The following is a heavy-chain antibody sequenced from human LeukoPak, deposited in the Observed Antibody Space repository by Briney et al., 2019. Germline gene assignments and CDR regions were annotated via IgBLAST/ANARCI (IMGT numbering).Heavy chain of an antibody. V-gene: IGHV4-39*07. D-gene: IGHD3-22*01. Sequence: SETLSLTCTVSGGSISSSSYYWGWIRQPPGKGLEWIGSIYYSGSTYYNPSLKSRVTISVETSKNQFSLKLRSVTAADTAVYYCARVTGYMIEDYFDYWGQGTLVTVSS. CDR3: ARVTGYMIEDYFDY. CDR2: IYYSGST. J-gene: IGHJ4*02. CDR1: GGSISSSSYY.